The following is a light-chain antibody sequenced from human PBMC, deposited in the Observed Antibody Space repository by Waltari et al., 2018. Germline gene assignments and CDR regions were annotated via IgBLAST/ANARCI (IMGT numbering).Light chain of an antibody. CDR1: SSDLGRYNA. Sequence: QSALTQPASVSGSPGPSITLSCSGTSSDLGRYNAFPWYQQYPAKAPTVPIYEVTKRPSGVSDRFSGSKSGNTASLTISGLQTEDESDYYCCSYAGSNTWVFGGGTKVTVL. CDR2: EVT. CDR3: CSYAGSNTWV. J-gene: IGLJ3*02. V-gene: IGLV2-23*02.